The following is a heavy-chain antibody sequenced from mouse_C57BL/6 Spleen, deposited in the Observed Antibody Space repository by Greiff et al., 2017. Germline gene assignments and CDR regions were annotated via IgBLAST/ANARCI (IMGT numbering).Heavy chain of an antibody. J-gene: IGHJ4*01. CDR3: ARSGVLRGYYAMDY. V-gene: IGHV1-82*01. CDR1: GYAFSSSW. CDR2: IYPGDGDT. Sequence: QVQLKESGPELVKPGASVKISCKASGYAFSSSWMNWVKQRPGKGLEWNGRIYPGDGDTNYNGKFKGKATLTADKSSSTAYMQLSSLTSEDSAVYFCARSGVLRGYYAMDYWGQGTSVTVPS. D-gene: IGHD1-1*01.